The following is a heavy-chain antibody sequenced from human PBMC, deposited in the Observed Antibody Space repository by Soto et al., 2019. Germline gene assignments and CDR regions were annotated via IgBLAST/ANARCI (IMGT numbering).Heavy chain of an antibody. CDR1: GFTFSNFW. V-gene: IGHV3-74*03. J-gene: IGHJ6*04. CDR3: AKSLARSYYYYVMDV. Sequence: ELQLVESGGGLVQPGGSLRLSCAASGFTFSNFWIHWVRQAPGKGLGWVSGISGDGTTATYADSVKGRFTTSRDNDKNKLHLQINSPRDADTAVYYCAKSLARSYYYYVMDVWGKGTTVTVSS. CDR2: ISGDGTTA.